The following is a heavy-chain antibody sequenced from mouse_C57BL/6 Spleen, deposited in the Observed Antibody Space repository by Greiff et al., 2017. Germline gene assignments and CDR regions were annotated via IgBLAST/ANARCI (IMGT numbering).Heavy chain of an antibody. V-gene: IGHV1-78*01. CDR2: IYPRDGST. J-gene: IGHJ2*01. Sequence: QVQLQQSDAELVKPGASVKISCKVSGYTFTDHTIHWMKQRPEQGLEWLGYIYPRDGSTKYNEKFKGKATLTVYKSSRTDYMQLSSLTSEDCAVDYCAIGGPGDADYWGQGTTLTVSS. CDR1: GYTFTDHT. CDR3: AIGGPGDADY. D-gene: IGHD2-13*01.